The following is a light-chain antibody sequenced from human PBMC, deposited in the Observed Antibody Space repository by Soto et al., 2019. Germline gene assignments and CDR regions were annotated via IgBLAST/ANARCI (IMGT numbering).Light chain of an antibody. CDR3: QQYNSYRT. V-gene: IGKV1-8*01. Sequence: LTKLPSARLAFSGDRVTITCRASQGISSYLAWYQQKPGKAPKLLIYAASTLQSGVPSRFSGSGSGTDFTLTISSLQPDDIAAYYCQQYNSYRTFGQGTRLEI. CDR1: QGISSY. CDR2: AAS. J-gene: IGKJ5*01.